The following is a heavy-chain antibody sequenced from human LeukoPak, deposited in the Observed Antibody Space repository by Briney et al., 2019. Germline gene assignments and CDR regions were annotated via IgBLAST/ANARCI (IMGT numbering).Heavy chain of an antibody. D-gene: IGHD6-19*01. Sequence: SETLSLTCAVSGGSFSGYYWSWIRQSPGEGLEWIGEINHSGSTNYKSSLESRVTMSIDMSKRQFSLKLSSVTAADTAVYYCARVTYNDGWYTRAQYIGMDVWGQGTAVTVS. CDR1: GGSFSGYY. CDR2: INHSGST. J-gene: IGHJ6*02. CDR3: ARVTYNDGWYTRAQYIGMDV. V-gene: IGHV4-34*01.